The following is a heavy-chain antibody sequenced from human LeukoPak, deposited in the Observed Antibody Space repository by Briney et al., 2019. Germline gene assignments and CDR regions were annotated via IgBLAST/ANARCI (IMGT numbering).Heavy chain of an antibody. CDR3: AKGSLGYCSSGSCESFDY. CDR2: ISGSGGST. V-gene: IGHV3-23*01. Sequence: GGSLRLSCAASGFTFSSYAMSWVRQAPGKGLEWVSAISGSGGSTYYPDSVKGRFTISRDNSKNTLFLQMNSLRVEDTAVYYCAKGSLGYCSSGSCESFDYWGQGTLVTVSS. CDR1: GFTFSSYA. D-gene: IGHD2-15*01. J-gene: IGHJ4*02.